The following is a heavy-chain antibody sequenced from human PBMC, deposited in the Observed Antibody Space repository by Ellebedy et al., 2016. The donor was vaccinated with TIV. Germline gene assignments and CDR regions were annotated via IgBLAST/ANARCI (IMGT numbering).Heavy chain of an antibody. V-gene: IGHV3-23*01. J-gene: IGHJ4*02. CDR2: VSGRGSRT. CDR3: ARGVLLWFGEFKYFDS. D-gene: IGHD3-10*01. CDR1: GFTVSSNY. Sequence: GESLKISCAASGFTVSSNYMSWVHQAPGKGLEWVSAVSGRGSRTYYADSVNGRFTISRDNSKNTLFLQLNSLRAEDTAVYYCARGVLLWFGEFKYFDSWGPGTLVTVSS.